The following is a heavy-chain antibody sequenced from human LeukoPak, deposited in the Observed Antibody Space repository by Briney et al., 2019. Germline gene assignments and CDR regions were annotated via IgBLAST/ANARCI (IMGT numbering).Heavy chain of an antibody. J-gene: IGHJ4*02. Sequence: GGSLRLSCAASGFTFSSYDMHWVRHATGKGLEWVSRIGAAGDTYYPGSVKGRFTISRENAKNSLYLQMNSLRAGDTAVYYCARGYDPTKGGGDFFDYWGQGTLVTVSS. CDR1: GFTFSSYD. CDR2: IGAAGDT. V-gene: IGHV3-13*01. D-gene: IGHD2-21*01. CDR3: ARGYDPTKGGGDFFDY.